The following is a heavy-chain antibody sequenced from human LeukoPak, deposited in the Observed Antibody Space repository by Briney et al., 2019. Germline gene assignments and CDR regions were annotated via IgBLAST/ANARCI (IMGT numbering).Heavy chain of an antibody. Sequence: GGSLRLSCEASGSTLSNYLITWVRQAPGKGLEWVANIKPDGREKYYMPSVKGRFTISRDSAKNSFYLQMNGLRAEDTAVYYCATMASNVFEYWGQGTLVTVSS. D-gene: IGHD5-24*01. V-gene: IGHV3-7*03. CDR1: GSTLSNYL. CDR3: ATMASNVFEY. CDR2: IKPDGREK. J-gene: IGHJ4*02.